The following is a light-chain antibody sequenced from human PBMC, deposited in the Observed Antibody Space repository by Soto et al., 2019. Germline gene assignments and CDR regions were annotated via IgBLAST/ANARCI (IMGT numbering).Light chain of an antibody. CDR2: DAS. CDR3: QQYDNWPRT. Sequence: EKEKTQSQATLSVSPGERATLSCGASQSVRSNVAWYQQKPGQPPRLLIYDASTRATGIPSRFSGSGSGTEFTLTISSLKSEDFAVYDCQQYDNWPRTFGQGTTVDI. CDR1: QSVRSN. J-gene: IGKJ1*01. V-gene: IGKV3-15*01.